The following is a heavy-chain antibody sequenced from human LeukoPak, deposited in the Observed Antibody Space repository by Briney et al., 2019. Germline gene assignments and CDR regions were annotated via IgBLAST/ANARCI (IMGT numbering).Heavy chain of an antibody. CDR3: ARVGKNGWDFDH. D-gene: IGHD6-19*01. Sequence: PGGSLRLSCAASGFTFSSYWMIWVRQAPGKGLAWVANIIEGGDVKYYVDSVKGRFTISRDNTKNSLYLQMTSLRADDTAVYYCARVGKNGWDFDHWGQGTLVTVSS. V-gene: IGHV3-7*01. J-gene: IGHJ4*02. CDR2: IIEGGDVK. CDR1: GFTFSSYW.